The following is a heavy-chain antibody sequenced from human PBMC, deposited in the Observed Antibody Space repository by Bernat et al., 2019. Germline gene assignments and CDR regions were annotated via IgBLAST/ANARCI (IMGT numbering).Heavy chain of an antibody. J-gene: IGHJ5*02. CDR2: IIPIFGTA. V-gene: IGHV1-69*01. D-gene: IGHD6-19*01. CDR3: ARSLNISPRYSSGWYCWFDP. CDR1: GGTFSSYA. Sequence: QVQLVQSGAEVKKPGSSVKVSCKASGGTFSSYAISWVRQAPGQGLEWMGGIIPIFGTANYAQKFQGRVTITADESTSTAYMELSSLRSEDTAVYYCARSLNISPRYSSGWYCWFDPWGQGTLVTVSS.